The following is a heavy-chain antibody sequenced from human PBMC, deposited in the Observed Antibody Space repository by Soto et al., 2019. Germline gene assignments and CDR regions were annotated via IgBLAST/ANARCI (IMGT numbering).Heavy chain of an antibody. J-gene: IGHJ3*02. D-gene: IGHD1-26*01. CDR1: GYTLTELS. CDR3: ATSSGIVGATKITDDVFDI. CDR2: FDPEDGET. V-gene: IGHV1-24*01. Sequence: SVKVSCKVSGYTLTELSMHWVRQAPGKGLDWMGGFDPEDGETIYAQKFQGRVTMTEDTSTDTAYMELSSLRSEDTAVYYCATSSGIVGATKITDDVFDIWGQGTMVTVSS.